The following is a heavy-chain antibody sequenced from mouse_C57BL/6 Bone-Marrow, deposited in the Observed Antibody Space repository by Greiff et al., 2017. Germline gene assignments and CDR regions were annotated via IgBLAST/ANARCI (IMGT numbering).Heavy chain of an antibody. V-gene: IGHV1-9*01. J-gene: IGHJ2*01. Sequence: QVQLQQSGPELMKPGASVKLSCKATGYTFTGYWIEWVKQRPGHGLEWIGGILPGSGSTNYNEKFKGKATFTADTSSNTAYMQLSSLTTADSAIEYCAISAAGNNYYFDDWCQGTTPTVSS. CDR3: AISAAGNNYYFDD. CDR2: ILPGSGST. CDR1: GYTFTGYW.